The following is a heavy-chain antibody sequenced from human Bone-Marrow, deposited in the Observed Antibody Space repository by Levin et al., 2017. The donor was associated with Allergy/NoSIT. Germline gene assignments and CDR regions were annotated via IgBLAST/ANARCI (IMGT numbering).Heavy chain of an antibody. J-gene: IGHJ3*02. V-gene: IGHV5-51*01. CDR2: IYPGDSDT. Sequence: GESLKISCEGSGFSYTSYWIAWVRQVPGKGLEWMGIIYPGDSDTTYSPSFQGQVTISADKSFSSTYLQWNSLKASDTAMYYCARHLSRYGEVEAFDTWGQGTLVTVSS. D-gene: IGHD5-18*01. CDR3: ARHLSRYGEVEAFDT. CDR1: GFSYTSYW.